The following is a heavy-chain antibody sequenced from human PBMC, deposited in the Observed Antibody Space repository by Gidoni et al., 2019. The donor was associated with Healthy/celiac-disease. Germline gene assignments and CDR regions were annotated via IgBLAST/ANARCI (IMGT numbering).Heavy chain of an antibody. Sequence: QVQLVQSGAEVKKPGSSVKVSCKASGGTFSSYAISWVRQAPGQGLEWMGGIIPIFGTANYAQKFQGRVTITADKSTSTAYMELSSLRSEDTAVYYCARDFGCSGGSCSGGPPWDIYYYYGMDVWGQGTTVTVSS. CDR1: GGTFSSYA. CDR3: ARDFGCSGGSCSGGPPWDIYYYYGMDV. V-gene: IGHV1-69*06. CDR2: IIPIFGTA. D-gene: IGHD2-15*01. J-gene: IGHJ6*02.